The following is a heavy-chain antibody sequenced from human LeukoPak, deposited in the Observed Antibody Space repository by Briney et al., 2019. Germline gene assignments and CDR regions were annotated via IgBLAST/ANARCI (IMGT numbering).Heavy chain of an antibody. D-gene: IGHD2-21*01. CDR1: GFTFSIYW. J-gene: IGHJ3*02. CDR3: ETYSAFDI. Sequence: PGRSLRLSCAASGFTFSIYWMSWVRQAPGKGLEWVASIKEDGGEIHYVDSVKGRFTISRDNAKNSLYLQMNSLRAEDTAAYYCETYSAFDIWGHGTMVTVSS. CDR2: IKEDGGEI. V-gene: IGHV3-7*02.